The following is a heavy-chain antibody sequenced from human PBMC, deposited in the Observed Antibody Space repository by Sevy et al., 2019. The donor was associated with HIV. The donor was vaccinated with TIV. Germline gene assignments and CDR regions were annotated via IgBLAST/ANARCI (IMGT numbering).Heavy chain of an antibody. CDR3: ARVWGGYCISTSCYDGGDFYGMDV. CDR2: IYYSGST. CDR1: GGSISSYC. Sequence: SETLSLTCTVSGGSISSYCWSWIRQPPGKGLEWIGYIYYSGSTNYNPSLKSRVTISVDTSKNQFSLKLSSVTAADTAVYFCARVWGGYCISTSCYDGGDFYGMDVWGQGTTVTVSS. J-gene: IGHJ6*02. D-gene: IGHD2-2*01. V-gene: IGHV4-59*01.